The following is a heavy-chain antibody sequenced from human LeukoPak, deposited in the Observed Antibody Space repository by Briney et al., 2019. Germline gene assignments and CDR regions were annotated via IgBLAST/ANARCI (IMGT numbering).Heavy chain of an antibody. J-gene: IGHJ6*03. D-gene: IGHD2-2*01. CDR2: TYYRSKWYN. CDR3: ARDLRYCSSTSCYVGPRSGYYYYVDV. Sequence: SQTLSLTCAISGDSVSSNSAAWNWIRQSPSRGLEWLGRTYYRSKWYNDYAVSVKSRITINPDTSKNQFSLQLNSVTPENTAVYYCARDLRYCSSTSCYVGPRSGYYYYVDVWGKGTTVTVSS. CDR1: GDSVSSNSAA. V-gene: IGHV6-1*01.